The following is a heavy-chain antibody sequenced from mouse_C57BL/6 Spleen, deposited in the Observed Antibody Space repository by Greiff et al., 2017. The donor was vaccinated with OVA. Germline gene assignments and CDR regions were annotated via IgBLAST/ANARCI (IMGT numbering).Heavy chain of an antibody. V-gene: IGHV10-3*01. Sequence: EVHLVESGGGLVQPKGSLKLSCAASGFTFNTYAMPWVRQAPGKGLEWVARIRSKSSNYATYYADSVKDRFTISRDDSQSMLYLQMNNLKTEDTAMYYCVRGTWTCACWYGDVWGTGTTVTVSS. CDR3: VRGTWTCACWYGDV. CDR2: IRSKSSNYAT. J-gene: IGHJ1*03. CDR1: GFTFNTYA.